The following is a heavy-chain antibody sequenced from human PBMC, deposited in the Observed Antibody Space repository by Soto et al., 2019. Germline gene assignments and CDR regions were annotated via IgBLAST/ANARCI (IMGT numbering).Heavy chain of an antibody. D-gene: IGHD6-19*01. Sequence: PSETLSLTCAVSGGSISSGGSSWSWIRQPPGKGLEWIGYIYHSGSTYYNPSLKGRVTISVDRSKNQFSLKLSSVTAADTAVYYCARAGDSSGPVALGYWGQGTLVTVSS. J-gene: IGHJ4*02. CDR3: ARAGDSSGPVALGY. V-gene: IGHV4-30-2*01. CDR2: IYHSGST. CDR1: GGSISSGGSS.